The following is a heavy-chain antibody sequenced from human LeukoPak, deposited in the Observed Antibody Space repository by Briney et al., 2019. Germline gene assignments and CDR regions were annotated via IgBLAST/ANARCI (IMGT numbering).Heavy chain of an antibody. J-gene: IGHJ4*02. CDR3: AREGGGYAVFDY. Sequence: SVKVSCKASGGTFGSYAISWVRQAPGQGLEWMGGIIPIFGTADYAQKFQGRVTITADESTSTAYMELSSLRSEDTAVYYCAREGGGYAVFDYWGQGTLVTVSS. CDR2: IIPIFGTA. CDR1: GGTFGSYA. V-gene: IGHV1-69*13. D-gene: IGHD5-12*01.